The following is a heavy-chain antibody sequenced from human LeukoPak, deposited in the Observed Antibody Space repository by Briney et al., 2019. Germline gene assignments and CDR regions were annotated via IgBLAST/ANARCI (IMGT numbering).Heavy chain of an antibody. CDR1: GFTFSPAW. V-gene: IGHV3-74*01. CDR2: INSDGSIT. CDR3: ARDAVDTANAV. J-gene: IGHJ6*02. Sequence: GGSLRLSCAASGFTFSPAWMHWVRQAPGKGLVWVSHINSDGSITSYADSVKGRFTISRDNAKNTLYLQMNSLRAEDTAVYYCARDAVDTANAVWGQGTTVTVSS. D-gene: IGHD5-18*01.